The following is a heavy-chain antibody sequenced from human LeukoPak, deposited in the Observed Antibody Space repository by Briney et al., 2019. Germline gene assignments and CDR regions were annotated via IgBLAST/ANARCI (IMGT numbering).Heavy chain of an antibody. D-gene: IGHD3-10*01. CDR2: IWYDGSNK. CDR1: GFTFSSYG. Sequence: PGRSLRLSCAASGFTFSSYGMHWVRQAPGKGLEWVAVIWYDGSNKYYADSVKGRFIISRDNSKNTLYLQMNSLRAEDTAVYYCAKDRGWFGELLDDYWGQGTLVTVSS. V-gene: IGHV3-33*06. J-gene: IGHJ4*02. CDR3: AKDRGWFGELLDDY.